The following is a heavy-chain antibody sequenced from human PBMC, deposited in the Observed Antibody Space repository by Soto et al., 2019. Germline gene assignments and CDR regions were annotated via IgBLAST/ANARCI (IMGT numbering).Heavy chain of an antibody. Sequence: PGGSLRLSCAASGFTFSSYGMHWVRQAPGKGLEWVAVISYDGSNKYYADSVKGRFTISRDNSKNTLYLQMNSLRAEDTAVYYCAKGSSTDGLDYWGQGTLVTVSS. CDR3: AKGSSTDGLDY. J-gene: IGHJ4*02. V-gene: IGHV3-30*18. CDR2: ISYDGSNK. CDR1: GFTFSSYG. D-gene: IGHD2-2*01.